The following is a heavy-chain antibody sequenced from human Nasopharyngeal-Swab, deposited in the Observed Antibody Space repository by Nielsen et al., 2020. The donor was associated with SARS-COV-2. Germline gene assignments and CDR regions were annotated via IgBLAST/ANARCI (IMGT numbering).Heavy chain of an antibody. V-gene: IGHV3-48*04. J-gene: IGHJ3*02. Sequence: GGSLRLSCAASGFTFNNYNFNWVRQAPGKGLEWVSYISTSGSTISFADSVKGRFTISRDNAKNSLYLQMNSLRAEDTAVYYCARPRGGWAFDIWGQGTMVTVSS. D-gene: IGHD3-16*01. CDR1: GFTFNNYN. CDR2: ISTSGSTI. CDR3: ARPRGGWAFDI.